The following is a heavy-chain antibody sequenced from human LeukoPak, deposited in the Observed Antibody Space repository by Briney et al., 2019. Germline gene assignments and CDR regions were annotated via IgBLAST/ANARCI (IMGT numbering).Heavy chain of an antibody. V-gene: IGHV3-30*04. CDR3: ARDSAVEGY. CDR2: ISYDGRNK. Sequence: PGRSLGLSCGSSGFPFSSFAMHWVSQARARGLEGVAVISYDGRNKYYADSVKGRFTIYRDNYKHTLYLQMNSLRAGDTGVYYCARDSAVEGYWGQGTLVTVSS. J-gene: IGHJ4*02. CDR1: GFPFSSFA.